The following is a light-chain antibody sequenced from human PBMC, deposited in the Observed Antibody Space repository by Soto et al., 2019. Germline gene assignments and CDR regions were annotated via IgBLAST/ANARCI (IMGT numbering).Light chain of an antibody. CDR2: RAS. V-gene: IGKV3-15*01. Sequence: EIVLTQSPGTLSLSPGERATLSCRASQTIYSTVAWYQQRPGQPPRLLICRASSRATGIPARFSGSGSGTEFTLTINSLQSEDFAVYYCQQYQNLWTFGQGTKVDIK. CDR3: QQYQNLWT. J-gene: IGKJ1*01. CDR1: QTIYST.